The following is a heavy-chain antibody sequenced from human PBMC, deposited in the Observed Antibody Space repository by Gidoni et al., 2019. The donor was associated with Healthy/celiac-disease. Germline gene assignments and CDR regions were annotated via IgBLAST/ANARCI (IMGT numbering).Heavy chain of an antibody. J-gene: IGHJ3*02. CDR1: GFTFSSYA. Sequence: QVQLVASGGGVVKPGWSLRLSCAASGFTFSSYAMPWVRQAPGKGLEWVAVISYDGSNKYYADSVKGRFTISRDNSKNTLYLQMNSLRAEDTAVYYCAREWGYCSGGSCYSGWAFDIWGQGTMVTVSS. V-gene: IGHV3-30-3*01. CDR2: ISYDGSNK. D-gene: IGHD2-15*01. CDR3: AREWGYCSGGSCYSGWAFDI.